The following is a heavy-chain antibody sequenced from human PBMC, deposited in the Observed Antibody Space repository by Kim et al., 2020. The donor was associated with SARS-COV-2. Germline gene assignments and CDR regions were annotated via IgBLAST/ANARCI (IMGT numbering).Heavy chain of an antibody. J-gene: IGHJ4*02. Sequence: SETLSLTCAVYGGSFSGYYWSWIRQPPGKGLEWIGEINHSGSTNYNPSLKSRVTISVDTSKNQFSLKLSSVTAADTAVYYCARTNSYGSGRRDYFDYWGQGTLVTVSS. V-gene: IGHV4-34*01. D-gene: IGHD3-10*01. CDR2: INHSGST. CDR1: GGSFSGYY. CDR3: ARTNSYGSGRRDYFDY.